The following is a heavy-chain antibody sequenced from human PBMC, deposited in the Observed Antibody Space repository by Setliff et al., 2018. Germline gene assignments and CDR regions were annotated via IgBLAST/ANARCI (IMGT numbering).Heavy chain of an antibody. J-gene: IGHJ4*02. V-gene: IGHV4-61*02. CDR2: IYTSGST. Sequence: SETLSLTCTVSGGSISRGSYDWSWIRQPAGKGLEWIGRIYTSGSTNYNPSLKSRVTISVDTSKNQFSLKLSSVTAADTAVYYCARTLLLSPYYFVYWGQGTLVTVSS. CDR3: ARTLLLSPYYFVY. D-gene: IGHD2-21*01. CDR1: GGSISRGSYD.